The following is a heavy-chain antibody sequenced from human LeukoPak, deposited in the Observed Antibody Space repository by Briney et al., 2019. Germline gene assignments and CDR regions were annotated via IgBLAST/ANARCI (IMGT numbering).Heavy chain of an antibody. CDR1: GYTFTYYY. V-gene: IGHV1-2*02. D-gene: IGHD6-19*01. J-gene: IGHJ4*02. CDR2: INPNTGGI. Sequence: ASVTVSCKASGYTFTYYYMHWVRQGPGQGLGLMGWINPNTGGINCAQKFQGSVTMTRDTSINTAYMELNMLGADDTAVYYCARGVRYSSGWYYFDSWGQGTLVTVSS. CDR3: ARGVRYSSGWYYFDS.